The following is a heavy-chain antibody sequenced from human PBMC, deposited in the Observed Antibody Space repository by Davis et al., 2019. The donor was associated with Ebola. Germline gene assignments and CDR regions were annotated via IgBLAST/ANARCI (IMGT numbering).Heavy chain of an antibody. J-gene: IGHJ6*02. CDR2: INSDGSST. V-gene: IGHV3-74*01. CDR3: ARDPYYYDKLLGYYYYGMDV. Sequence: GESLKISCAASGFTFSSYWMHWVRQAPGKGLVWVSRINSDGSSTSYADSVKGRFTISRDNSKNTLYLQMNSLRAEDTAVYYCARDPYYYDKLLGYYYYGMDVWGQGTTVTVSS. CDR1: GFTFSSYW. D-gene: IGHD3-22*01.